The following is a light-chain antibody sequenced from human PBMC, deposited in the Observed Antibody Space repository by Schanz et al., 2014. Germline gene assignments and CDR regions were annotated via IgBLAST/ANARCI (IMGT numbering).Light chain of an antibody. J-gene: IGKJ4*01. CDR3: QQATGFPPT. CDR2: GAS. V-gene: IGKV3-15*01. CDR1: QSVSSN. Sequence: EIVMTQSPATLSVSPGERATLSCRASQSVSSNLAWYQQKPGQAPRLLIYGASTRATGIPARFSGSGSGTEFTLTISRLEPEDFATYYCQQATGFPPTFGGGTKVEVK.